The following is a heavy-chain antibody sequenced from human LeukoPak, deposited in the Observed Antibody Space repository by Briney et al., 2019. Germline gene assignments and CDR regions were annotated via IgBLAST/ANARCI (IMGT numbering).Heavy chain of an antibody. CDR2: ISWNSGSI. D-gene: IGHD6-13*01. J-gene: IGHJ4*02. CDR1: GFTFDDYA. Sequence: PGRSLRLSCAASGFTFDDYAMHWVRQAPGKGLEWVSGISWNSGSIGYADSVKGRSTISRDNAKNSLYLQMNSLRAEDTALYYCAKGTQQLVPKPFDYWGQGTLVTVSS. V-gene: IGHV3-9*01. CDR3: AKGTQQLVPKPFDY.